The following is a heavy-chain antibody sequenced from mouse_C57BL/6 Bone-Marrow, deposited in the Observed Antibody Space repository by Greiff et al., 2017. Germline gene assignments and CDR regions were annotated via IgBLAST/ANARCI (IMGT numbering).Heavy chain of an antibody. Sequence: QVQLQQSGPELVKPGASVKLSCKASGYTFTSYDINWVKQRPGQGLEWIGWIYPRAGSTKYNEKFKGKATLTVETSSSTAYMELHSLTSEDSAVYFCARGAYWGQGTLVTVSA. CDR2: IYPRAGST. J-gene: IGHJ3*01. CDR3: ARGAY. V-gene: IGHV1-85*01. CDR1: GYTFTSYD.